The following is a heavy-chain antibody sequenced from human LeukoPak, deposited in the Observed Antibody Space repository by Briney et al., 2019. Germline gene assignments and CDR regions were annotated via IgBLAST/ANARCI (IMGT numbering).Heavy chain of an antibody. D-gene: IGHD2-15*01. CDR3: ARAPAGCGGTCSFDY. CDR2: IYSSGRT. V-gene: IGHV4-4*07. J-gene: IGHJ4*02. Sequence: PSETLSLTCTVSGASMSNSFWSWIRQPAGKGLEWIGRIYSSGRTNYNPPLKSRVTLSIDTSNNQFSLKLTSVTAADTALYYCARAPAGCGGTCSFDYWGQGTLVTLSS. CDR1: GASMSNSF.